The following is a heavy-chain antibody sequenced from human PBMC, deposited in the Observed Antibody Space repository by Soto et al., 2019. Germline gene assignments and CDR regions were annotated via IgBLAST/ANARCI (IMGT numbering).Heavy chain of an antibody. CDR2: IIPIFGIA. V-gene: IGHV1-69*13. CDR1: GGTFSSYA. J-gene: IGHJ5*02. Sequence: ASVKVSCKASGGTFSSYAISWVRQAPGQGLEWMGGIIPIFGIANYAQKFQGRVTITADESTSTAYMELSSLRSEDTAVYYCAFVNYCTNGVCYGWFDPCGQGTLLTVSS. CDR3: AFVNYCTNGVCYGWFDP. D-gene: IGHD2-8*01.